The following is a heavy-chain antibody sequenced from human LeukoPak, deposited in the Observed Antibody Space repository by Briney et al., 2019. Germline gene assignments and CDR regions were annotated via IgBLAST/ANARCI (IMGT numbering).Heavy chain of an antibody. CDR2: INHSGST. J-gene: IGHJ3*02. D-gene: IGHD3-22*01. CDR3: YYYDSSGYYPGPSPDAFDI. CDR1: GGSFSGYY. Sequence: PSETLSLTCAVYGGSFSGYYWSWIRQPPGKGLEWTGEINHSGSTNYNPSLKSRVTISVDTSKNQFSLKLSSVTAADTAVYYCYYYDSSGYYPGPSPDAFDIWGQGTMVTVSS. V-gene: IGHV4-34*01.